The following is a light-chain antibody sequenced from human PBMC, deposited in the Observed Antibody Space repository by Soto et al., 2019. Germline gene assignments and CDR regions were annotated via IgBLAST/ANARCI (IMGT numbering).Light chain of an antibody. CDR1: QSISNY. CDR2: AAF. V-gene: IGKV1-39*01. J-gene: IGKJ1*01. Sequence: DIQMTQSPSSLSASVGDRVTITCRASQSISNYLNWYQQKPGKAPKLLIYAAFSLHSAVPSRFSGSGTGTDFTLTISSLQPEDFATYYCQQSYSTPRTFGQGTKVEIK. CDR3: QQSYSTPRT.